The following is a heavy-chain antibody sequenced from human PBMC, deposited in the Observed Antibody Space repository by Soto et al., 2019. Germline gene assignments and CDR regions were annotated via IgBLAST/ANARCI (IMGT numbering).Heavy chain of an antibody. J-gene: IGHJ4*02. CDR2: IIPVFGTP. D-gene: IGHD6-13*01. CDR1: GYSFSSRA. Sequence: SVKVSCKASGYSFSSRAITWVRQAPGQGLEWMGGIIPVFGTPSYAQKFQGRVTISADKSTNTSYLELRSLRPEDTAVYYCARGGALSTSWYWGDGLDSWGQGTQVTVSS. CDR3: ARGGALSTSWYWGDGLDS. V-gene: IGHV1-69*06.